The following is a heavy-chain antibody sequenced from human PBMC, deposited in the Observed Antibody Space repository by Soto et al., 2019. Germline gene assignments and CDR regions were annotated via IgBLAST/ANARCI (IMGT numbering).Heavy chain of an antibody. Sequence: QVQLQESGPGLVKPSQTLSLTCTVSGGSISSGGYYWSWIRQHPGKGLEWIGYIYYSGSTYYNPSLKSRVTISVDTSKNQFSLKLSSVTAADTAVYYCARGAVGDYDYYYYMDVWGKGTTVTVSS. D-gene: IGHD4-17*01. CDR2: IYYSGST. V-gene: IGHV4-31*03. CDR1: GGSISSGGYY. CDR3: ARGAVGDYDYYYYMDV. J-gene: IGHJ6*03.